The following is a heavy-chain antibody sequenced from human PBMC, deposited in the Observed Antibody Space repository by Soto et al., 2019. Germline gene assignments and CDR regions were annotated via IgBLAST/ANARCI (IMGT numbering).Heavy chain of an antibody. CDR3: ARADYYSMRDFPTCYYGMDV. Sequence: GGSLRLSCAVSGFIFSNHAFHWVRQAPGKGLEWMAVITDEGDNIYYADSVKGRFTISRDNSKGTLYLQMNNLRIEDTAIYYCARADYYSMRDFPTCYYGMDVWGQGTPVTVSS. CDR2: ITDEGDNI. CDR1: GFIFSNHA. D-gene: IGHD3-22*01. J-gene: IGHJ6*02. V-gene: IGHV3-30-3*01.